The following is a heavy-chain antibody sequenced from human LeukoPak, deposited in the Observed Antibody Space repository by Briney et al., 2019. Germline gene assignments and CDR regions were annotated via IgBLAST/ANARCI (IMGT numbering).Heavy chain of an antibody. D-gene: IGHD1-1*01. V-gene: IGHV4-38-2*02. CDR1: GYSISSGYY. J-gene: IGHJ4*02. CDR2: IYHSGST. Sequence: SETLSLTCTISGYSISSGYYWGWIRQPPGKGLEWIGSIYHSGSTYYNPSLKSRATISVDTSKNQFSLKLSSVTAADTAVYYCARDRGTWNDDGFDYWGQGTLVTVSS. CDR3: ARDRGTWNDDGFDY.